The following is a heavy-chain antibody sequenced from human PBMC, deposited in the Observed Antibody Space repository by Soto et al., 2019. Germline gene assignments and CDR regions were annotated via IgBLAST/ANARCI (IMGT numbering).Heavy chain of an antibody. CDR2: ISSTSGTI. Sequence: GGPKRHCYKASGGKIRTSSVNWVRKEEGEGLEWISYISSTSGTIYYADSVKGRFTIFRDNAKNSLFLQMNGLRDDDTAVYYCANQKIRFSVAGTLYGLGVWGQGNTVT. V-gene: IGHV3-48*02. CDR1: GGKIRTSS. CDR3: ANQKIRFSVAGTLYGLGV. J-gene: IGHJ6*02. D-gene: IGHD6-19*01.